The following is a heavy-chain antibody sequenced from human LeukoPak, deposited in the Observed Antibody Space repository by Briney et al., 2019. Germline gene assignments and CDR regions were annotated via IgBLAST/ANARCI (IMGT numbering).Heavy chain of an antibody. J-gene: IGHJ4*02. CDR3: ARVKGGATYFDY. Sequence: ASVKVSCKASGYIFTGYYMHWVRQAPGQGLEWMGRINPNSGGTNYAQKFQGRVTMTRDTSISTAYMELSRLRSDDTAVYYCARVKGGATYFDYWGQGTLVTVSS. CDR1: GYIFTGYY. CDR2: INPNSGGT. V-gene: IGHV1-2*06. D-gene: IGHD1-26*01.